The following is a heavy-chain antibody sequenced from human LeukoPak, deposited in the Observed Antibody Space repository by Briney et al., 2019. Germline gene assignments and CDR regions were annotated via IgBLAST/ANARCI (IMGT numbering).Heavy chain of an antibody. D-gene: IGHD6-13*01. V-gene: IGHV3-30-3*01. CDR3: ARDLGIGANGIRPTDLYGMDV. Sequence: GGSLRLSCAASGFTFSSYAMHWVRQAPGKGLEWVAVISYDGSDKYYADSVKGRFTISRDNSKNTLYLQMNSLRAEDTAVYYCARDLGIGANGIRPTDLYGMDVWGQGTTVTVSS. CDR1: GFTFSSYA. CDR2: ISYDGSDK. J-gene: IGHJ6*02.